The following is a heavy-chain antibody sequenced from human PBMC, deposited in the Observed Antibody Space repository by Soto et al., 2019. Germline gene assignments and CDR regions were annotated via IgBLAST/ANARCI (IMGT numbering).Heavy chain of an antibody. CDR3: ARVRVVVGANIHS. J-gene: IGHJ4*02. Sequence: ASVKVSCKASGYTFSSNSIHWVRQAPGQGLEWMGWITPFNGDTSYAQKFQGRVTMTTDTSTSTVFMELRSLRFDDTDVYYCARVRVVVGANIHSCGQGTMVTVSS. CDR1: GYTFSSNS. V-gene: IGHV1-18*04. CDR2: ITPFNGDT. D-gene: IGHD2-15*01.